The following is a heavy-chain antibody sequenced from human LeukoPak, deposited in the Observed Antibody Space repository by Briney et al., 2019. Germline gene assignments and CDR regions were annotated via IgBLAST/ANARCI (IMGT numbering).Heavy chain of an antibody. V-gene: IGHV3-49*03. CDR2: IRSKAYGGTT. D-gene: IGHD2-15*01. CDR3: TRGRCGGSCYSKALYYMDV. J-gene: IGHJ6*03. CDR1: GFTSGDYA. Sequence: GGSLRLSCTASGFTSGDYAMSWFRQAPGKGLEWVGFIRSKAYGGTTEYAASVKGRFTISRDDSKSIAYLQMNSLKTEDTAVYYCTRGRCGGSCYSKALYYMDVWGKGTTVTVSS.